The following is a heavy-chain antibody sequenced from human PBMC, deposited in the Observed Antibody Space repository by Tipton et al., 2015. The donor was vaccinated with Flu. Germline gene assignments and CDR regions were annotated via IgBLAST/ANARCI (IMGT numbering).Heavy chain of an antibody. Sequence: SLRLSCAATGFPFSEFWMHWVRQAPGKGLEWVAHINQDGSEESYVESVKGRFTISRDNARNSLYLQMNSLKAEDTAVYYCARFAGGPWGQGTLVTVSS. V-gene: IGHV3-7*01. CDR1: GFPFSEFW. CDR2: INQDGSEE. CDR3: ARFAGGP. D-gene: IGHD3-16*01. J-gene: IGHJ5*02.